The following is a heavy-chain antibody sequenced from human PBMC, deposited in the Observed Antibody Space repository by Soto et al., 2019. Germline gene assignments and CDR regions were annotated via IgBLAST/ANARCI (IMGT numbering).Heavy chain of an antibody. Sequence: SETLSLTCTGSCGSISSYYWSWIRQPPGKGLEWIGYIYYSGSTNYNPSLKSRVTISVDTSKNQFSLKLSSVTAADTAVYYCARAPSLGGSPSYGMDVWGQGTSVTVSS. V-gene: IGHV4-59*01. CDR1: CGSISSYY. CDR2: IYYSGST. D-gene: IGHD2-15*01. J-gene: IGHJ6*02. CDR3: ARAPSLGGSPSYGMDV.